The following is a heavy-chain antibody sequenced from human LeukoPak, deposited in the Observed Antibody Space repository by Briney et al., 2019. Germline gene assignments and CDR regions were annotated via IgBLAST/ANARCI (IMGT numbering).Heavy chain of an antibody. CDR3: ARDWSGSSDY. V-gene: IGHV3-7*01. J-gene: IGHJ4*02. D-gene: IGHD1-26*01. CDR1: GFTLSSHW. Sequence: PGGPLRLSCAASGFTLSSHWMSCVRQAPGKGLEWVANIKQDGSEKYYVDSVKGRFTISRDNAKSSLYLNMNSLRAGDTAVFYCARDWSGSSDYWGQGTLVTVSS. CDR2: IKQDGSEK.